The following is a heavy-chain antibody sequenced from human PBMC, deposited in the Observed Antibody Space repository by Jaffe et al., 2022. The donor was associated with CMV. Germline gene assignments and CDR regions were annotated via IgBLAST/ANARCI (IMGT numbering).Heavy chain of an antibody. CDR1: GFTFSSYW. CDR3: ARGIYGSGSYYSYYYYYMDV. D-gene: IGHD3-10*01. Sequence: EVQLVESGGGLVQPGGSLRLSCAASGFTFSSYWMSWVRQAPGKGLEWVANIKQDGSEKYYVDSVKGRFTISRDNAKNSLYLQMNSLRAEDTAVYYCARGIYGSGSYYSYYYYYMDVWGKGTTVTVSS. CDR2: IKQDGSEK. J-gene: IGHJ6*03. V-gene: IGHV3-7*03.